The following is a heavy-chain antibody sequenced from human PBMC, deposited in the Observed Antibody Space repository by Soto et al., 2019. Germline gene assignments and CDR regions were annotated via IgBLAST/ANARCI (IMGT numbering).Heavy chain of an antibody. CDR3: ARLRYSAYYVTYHLDY. V-gene: IGHV4-59*08. CDR2: IHYTGAT. J-gene: IGHJ4*02. Sequence: QVQLQESGPGLVKPSETLSLTCTVSGGSITSYYWSWIRQSPGKGLESIGYIHYTGATNYNPSLKSRVTISVDTSKNQFSLKLSSVTAADAAVYYCARLRYSAYYVTYHLDYWGLGAVVTVSS. CDR1: GGSITSYY. D-gene: IGHD5-12*01.